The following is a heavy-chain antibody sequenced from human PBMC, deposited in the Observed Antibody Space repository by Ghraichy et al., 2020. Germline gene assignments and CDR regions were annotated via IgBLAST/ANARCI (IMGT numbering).Heavy chain of an antibody. V-gene: IGHV3-23*01. CDR1: GFIFSNFA. CDR3: AKEKWELLPNGWLDP. J-gene: IGHJ5*02. Sequence: GGSLRLSCAGSGFIFSNFAMNWVRQAPGKGLEWVSSIGGSGDNTYYAQSVKGRFTISRDNSKDTLYLQLKNVRADDTALYFFAKEKWELLPNGWLDPWGQGSLVIGSS. D-gene: IGHD1-26*01. CDR2: IGGSGDNT.